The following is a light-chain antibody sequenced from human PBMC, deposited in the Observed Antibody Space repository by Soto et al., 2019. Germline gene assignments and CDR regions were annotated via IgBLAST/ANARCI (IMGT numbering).Light chain of an antibody. J-gene: IGLJ1*01. Sequence: QSVLTQPASVSGSPGQSITISCTGTSSDFGGYDYVSWYQQHPGKAPKLMIYDVTNRPSGVSNRFSGSKSGNTASLTISGPQAKDEVNYYCISYATINTFFFETGTKVTAL. CDR1: SSDFGGYDY. V-gene: IGLV2-14*01. CDR2: DVT. CDR3: ISYATINTFF.